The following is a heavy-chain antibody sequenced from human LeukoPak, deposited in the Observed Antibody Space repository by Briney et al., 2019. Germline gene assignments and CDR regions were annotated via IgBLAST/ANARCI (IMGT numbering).Heavy chain of an antibody. J-gene: IGHJ3*02. V-gene: IGHV1-2*02. Sequence: ASVKVSCKASGYTFTGYYMHWVRQAPGQGLEWMGWINPNSGGTNYAQKFQGRVTMTRDTSISTAYMELSRLRSDDTAVYYCAGEWGEDSSSSTAPDAFDIWGQGTMVTVSS. CDR2: INPNSGGT. CDR3: AGEWGEDSSSSTAPDAFDI. D-gene: IGHD6-6*01. CDR1: GYTFTGYY.